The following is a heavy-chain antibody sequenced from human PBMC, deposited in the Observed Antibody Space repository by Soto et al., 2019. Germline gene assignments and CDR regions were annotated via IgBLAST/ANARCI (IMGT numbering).Heavy chain of an antibody. V-gene: IGHV3-30*03. J-gene: IGHJ4*02. CDR1: GFTFSSYG. CDR2: ISYDGSNK. CDR3: ATGYSGSLFDY. D-gene: IGHD1-26*01. Sequence: QVQLVESGGGVVQPGRPLRLSCAASGFTFSSYGMHWVRQAPGKGLEWVAVISYDGSNKYYADSVKGRFTISRDNSKNTLYLQMNSLRAEDTAVYYCATGYSGSLFDYWGQGTLVTVSS.